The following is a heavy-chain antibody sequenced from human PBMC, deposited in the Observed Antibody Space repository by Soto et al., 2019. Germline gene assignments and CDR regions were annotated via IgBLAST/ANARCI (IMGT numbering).Heavy chain of an antibody. J-gene: IGHJ4*02. V-gene: IGHV1-46*01. CDR1: GYTFTNYY. CDR2: INTSDGST. D-gene: IGHD3-3*01. CDR3: ARDPPGRFRYIIQPQYYFDF. Sequence: ASVKVSCKASGYTFTNYYIHWVRQAPGQGLEWMGIINTSDGSTTYARKFQGRVTMTRDTSTSTVYMELSSLRSEDAAMYYCARDPPGRFRYIIQPQYYFDFWGQGTLVTVSS.